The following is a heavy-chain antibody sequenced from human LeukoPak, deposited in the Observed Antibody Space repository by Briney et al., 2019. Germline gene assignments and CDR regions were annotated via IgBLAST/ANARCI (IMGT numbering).Heavy chain of an antibody. Sequence: SETLSLTCTVSGGSISSSSYYWGWIRQPPGKGLEWIGSIYYSGSTYYNPSLKSRVTISVDTSKNQFSLKLSSVTAADTAVYYCARVGDYDYVWGSYRQEPYYFDYWGQGTLVTVPS. D-gene: IGHD3-16*02. CDR3: ARVGDYDYVWGSYRQEPYYFDY. J-gene: IGHJ4*02. V-gene: IGHV4-39*07. CDR1: GGSISSSSYY. CDR2: IYYSGST.